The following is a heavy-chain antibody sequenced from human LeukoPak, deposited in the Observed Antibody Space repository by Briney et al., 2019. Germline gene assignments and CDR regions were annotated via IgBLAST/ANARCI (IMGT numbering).Heavy chain of an antibody. CDR3: AREFPGGYFDY. CDR1: GYTFTSYY. J-gene: IGHJ4*02. CDR2: INPSGGGA. Sequence: ASVKVSCKASGYTFTSYYLHWVRQAPGQGLEWMGMINPSGGGANYAQKFQGRVTMTRDTSTSTVYMELSSLRSEDTAVYYCAREFPGGYFDYWGQGTLVTVSS. D-gene: IGHD2-21*01. V-gene: IGHV1-46*01.